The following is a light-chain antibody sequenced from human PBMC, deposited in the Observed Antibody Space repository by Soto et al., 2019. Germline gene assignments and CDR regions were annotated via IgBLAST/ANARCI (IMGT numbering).Light chain of an antibody. CDR2: NNN. J-gene: IGLJ7*01. CDR3: SAWDDSLNGHAV. CDR1: NSNIGSNT. V-gene: IGLV1-44*01. Sequence: QSVLTQPPSASGTPGQRVTISCSGGNSNIGSNTVIWYQHLPGTAPKLLIYNNNQRPSGVPDRFSGSKSGTSASLAISGLHPEDEADYYCSAWDDSLNGHAVFGGGTQLTVL.